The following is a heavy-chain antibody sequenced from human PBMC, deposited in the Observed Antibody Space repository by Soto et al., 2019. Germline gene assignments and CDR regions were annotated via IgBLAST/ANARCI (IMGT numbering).Heavy chain of an antibody. V-gene: IGHV3-23*01. CDR2: TSGAGDTT. CDR3: GKDLSSWLGLGLGH. D-gene: IGHD3-16*01. J-gene: IGHJ5*02. CDR1: GFTFSTYA. Sequence: EVQLLESGGGSVQPGGSLRLSCAGSGFTFSTYAMSWVRQAPGKGLEWVSATSGAGDTTYYADSVEGRFTISRDNSKNTLYLQKNRLRAEDTAVYYFGKDLSSWLGLGLGHWGQGTLVTVSP.